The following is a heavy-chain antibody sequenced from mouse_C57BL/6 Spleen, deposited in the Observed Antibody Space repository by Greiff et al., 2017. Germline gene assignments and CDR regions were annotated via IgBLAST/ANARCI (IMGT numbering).Heavy chain of an antibody. J-gene: IGHJ4*01. CDR1: GYAFSSSW. D-gene: IGHD3-2*02. CDR2: IYPGDGDT. V-gene: IGHV1-82*01. CDR3: ARLDSSGYEDMDY. Sequence: VKPGASVTISCKASGYAFSSSWMNWVKQRPGKGLEWIGRIYPGDGDTNYNGKFTGKATLTADKSSSTAYMQLSSLTSEDSAVYFCARLDSSGYEDMDYWGQGTSVTVSS.